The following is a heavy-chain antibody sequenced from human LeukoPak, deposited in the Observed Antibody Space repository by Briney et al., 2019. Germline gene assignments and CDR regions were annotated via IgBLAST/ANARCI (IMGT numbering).Heavy chain of an antibody. CDR1: GFTFSSYA. CDR3: AKGPALAVSFYFDW. CDR2: ITGNAVST. V-gene: IGHV3-23*01. J-gene: IGHJ4*02. Sequence: GGSLRLSCAASGFTFSSYAMSWVRQAPGKGLEWVSTITGNAVSTFYADSVKGRFTISRDNSKNTVYLQMNSLRAEDTAVYYCAKGPALAVSFYFDWWGQGTLVTVSS. D-gene: IGHD6-19*01.